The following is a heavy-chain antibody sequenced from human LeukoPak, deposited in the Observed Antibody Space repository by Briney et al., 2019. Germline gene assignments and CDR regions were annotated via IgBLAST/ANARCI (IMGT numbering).Heavy chain of an antibody. V-gene: IGHV1-18*01. CDR2: ISTHIGIT. CDR1: GYTFTDFG. CDR3: ARDFIEAGASGY. Sequence: APVKVSCKASGYTFTDFGISWVRQAPGHGLEWMGWISTHIGITSYAQNLQGRVTLTTDTSTSTVFMELRGLESDDTAFYYCARDFIEAGASGYWGQGTLVTVSS. D-gene: IGHD1-26*01. J-gene: IGHJ4*02.